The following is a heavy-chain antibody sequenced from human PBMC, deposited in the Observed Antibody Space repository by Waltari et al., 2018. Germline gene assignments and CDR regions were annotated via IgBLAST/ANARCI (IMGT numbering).Heavy chain of an antibody. Sequence: EVQLVQSGAEMKKPGESLKISCKGSGYSFPSYWIGWVRQMPGKGLEWMGIIYPGNSDTKYSPSFQGQVTISADKSINTAYLQWSSLKASDTAMYYCARYPEVTHFDSWGQGTLVTVSS. CDR3: ARYPEVTHFDS. D-gene: IGHD2-21*02. V-gene: IGHV5-51*01. CDR2: IYPGNSDT. CDR1: GYSFPSYW. J-gene: IGHJ4*02.